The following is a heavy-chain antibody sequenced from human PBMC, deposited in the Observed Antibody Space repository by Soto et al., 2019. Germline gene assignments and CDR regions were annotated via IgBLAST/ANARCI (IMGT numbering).Heavy chain of an antibody. CDR1: GGTFRNSA. D-gene: IGHD1-1*01. J-gene: IGHJ6*02. V-gene: IGHV1-69*12. CDR3: ARDNDRPQLGGNYYYILDV. CDR2: IMPIFRTP. Sequence: QVQLEQSGAEVKKPGSSVKLSCKASGGTFRNSAISWVRQAPGPGLEWMGGIMPIFRTPDYAQKNQGRVTITADESTNTAYMEVIGLRSDDTAVYYCARDNDRPQLGGNYYYILDVWGHGTTVTVSS.